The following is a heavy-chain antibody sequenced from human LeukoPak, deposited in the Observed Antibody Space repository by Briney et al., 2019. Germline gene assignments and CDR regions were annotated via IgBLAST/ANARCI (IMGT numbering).Heavy chain of an antibody. V-gene: IGHV1-18*01. CDR2: ISAYNGNT. D-gene: IGHD3-3*01. CDR3: ARTDFWSGYYHQVDY. J-gene: IGHJ4*02. Sequence: ASVKVSCKASSYTFTSYGISWVRQAPGQGLEWMGWISAYNGNTNYAQKLQGRVTMTTDTSTSTAYMELRSLRSDDTAVYYCARTDFWSGYYHQVDYWGQGTLVTVSS. CDR1: SYTFTSYG.